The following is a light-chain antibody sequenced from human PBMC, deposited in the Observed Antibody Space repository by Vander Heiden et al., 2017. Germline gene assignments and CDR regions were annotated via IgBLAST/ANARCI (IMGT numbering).Light chain of an antibody. CDR2: EAS. V-gene: IGKV3-11*01. CDR3: LQRNQWPLT. Sequence: EIVLTQSPATPSVSPGEGATLSCRASQTVRSYLVWYQQKPGQVPTLLIDEASKRAAGIPARFSGSGSGTDFTLTISSLEPEDFAVYYCLQRNQWPLTFGGGTKVEVK. CDR1: QTVRSY. J-gene: IGKJ4*01.